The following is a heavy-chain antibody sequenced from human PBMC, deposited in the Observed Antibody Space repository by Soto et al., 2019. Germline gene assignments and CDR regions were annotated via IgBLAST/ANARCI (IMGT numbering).Heavy chain of an antibody. V-gene: IGHV4-4*07. CDR1: GGSISGYY. J-gene: IGHJ5*02. Sequence: ASTLSLTSIFSGGSISGYYWSWIRQPAGKELEWIGRIYSDVTTNYNPSLKGRGTMSVDTSKKQISLKLTSVTAADTAMYYCARDRGYRSGSFGSWGQGVLVTVPQ. CDR2: IYSDVTT. D-gene: IGHD5-18*01. CDR3: ARDRGYRSGSFGS.